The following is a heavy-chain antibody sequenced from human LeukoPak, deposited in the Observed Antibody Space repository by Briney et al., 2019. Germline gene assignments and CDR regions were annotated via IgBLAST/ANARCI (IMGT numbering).Heavy chain of an antibody. Sequence: ASVKVSCKVSGYTLTELSMHWVRRAPGKGLEWMGGFDPEDGETIYAQKFQGRVTMTEDTSTDTAYMELSSLRSEDTAVYYCARGGYGCSSTSCYWGAYYYYGMDVWGQGTTVTVSS. CDR2: FDPEDGET. CDR3: ARGGYGCSSTSCYWGAYYYYGMDV. D-gene: IGHD2-2*01. J-gene: IGHJ6*02. V-gene: IGHV1-24*01. CDR1: GYTLTELS.